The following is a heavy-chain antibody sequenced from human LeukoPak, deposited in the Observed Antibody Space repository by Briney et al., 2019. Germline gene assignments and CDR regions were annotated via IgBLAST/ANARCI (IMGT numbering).Heavy chain of an antibody. D-gene: IGHD3-3*01. CDR1: GFKFSNYW. V-gene: IGHV3-7*01. CDR2: IKQDGSAK. J-gene: IGHJ6*03. Sequence: GGSLRLSCAASGFKFSNYWMTWVRQAPGKGLEWVADIKQDGSAKLYVKSVRGRFTISRDNAKMSLFLQMNSLRAEDTAVYYCARDNGVVHGVYYMDVWGKGTTVTVS. CDR3: ARDNGVVHGVYYMDV.